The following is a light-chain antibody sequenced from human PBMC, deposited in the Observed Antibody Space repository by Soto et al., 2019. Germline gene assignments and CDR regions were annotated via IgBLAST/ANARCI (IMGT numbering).Light chain of an antibody. Sequence: QLTQSPAALSASVGDRVTVTCRASEDITNYLAWYQQKVGKAPKLLIYAASTLQSGVPPRFSGSGSGTDFTLTISCLQSEDFATYYCQQYYSYPRTFGQGTKVAIK. CDR3: QQYYSYPRT. CDR1: EDITNY. CDR2: AAS. J-gene: IGKJ1*01. V-gene: IGKV1-9*01.